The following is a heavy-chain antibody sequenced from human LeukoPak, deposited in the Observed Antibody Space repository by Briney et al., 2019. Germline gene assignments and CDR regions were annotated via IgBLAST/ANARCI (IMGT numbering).Heavy chain of an antibody. CDR2: MNPNSGNT. CDR1: RYTFTSYD. J-gene: IGHJ6*03. CDR3: ARGIAGGIQLWLSVQLYYYYYMDV. Sequence: ASVKVSCKASRYTFTSYDINWVRQATGQGLEWMGWMNPNSGNTGYAQKFQGRVTMTRNTSISTAYMELSSLGSEDTAVCYCARGIAGGIQLWLSVQLYYYYYMDVWGKGTTVTVSS. V-gene: IGHV1-8*01. D-gene: IGHD5-18*01.